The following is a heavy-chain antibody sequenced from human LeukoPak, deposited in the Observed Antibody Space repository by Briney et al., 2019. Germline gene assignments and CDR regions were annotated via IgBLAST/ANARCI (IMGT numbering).Heavy chain of an antibody. CDR1: GFTFSNYA. V-gene: IGHV3-23*01. Sequence: GGSLRLSCTASGFTFSNYAMNWVRRAPGKGLEWVSGISGSGARTYFAVSVKGRFTISRDNSRNTQYLQMNILRAEDTAVYYCAKGTVTLAGDDAFDVWGQGTMVTVSS. CDR2: ISGSGART. D-gene: IGHD6-19*01. J-gene: IGHJ3*01. CDR3: AKGTVTLAGDDAFDV.